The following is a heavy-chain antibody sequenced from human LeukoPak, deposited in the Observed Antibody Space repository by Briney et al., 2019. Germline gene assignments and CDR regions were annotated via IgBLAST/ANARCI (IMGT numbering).Heavy chain of an antibody. CDR2: IIPIFGTA. D-gene: IGHD3-22*01. Sequence: SVNVSCKASGGTFSSYAISWVRQAPGQGLEWMGRIIPIFGTANYAQKFQGRVTITTDESTSTAYMELSSLRSEDTAVYYCAREDYYDSSGYYDAFDIWGQGTMVTVSS. CDR1: GGTFSSYA. V-gene: IGHV1-69*05. J-gene: IGHJ3*02. CDR3: AREDYYDSSGYYDAFDI.